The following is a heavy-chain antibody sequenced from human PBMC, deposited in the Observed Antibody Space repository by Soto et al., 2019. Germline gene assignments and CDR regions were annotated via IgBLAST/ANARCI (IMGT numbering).Heavy chain of an antibody. V-gene: IGHV1-24*01. J-gene: IGHJ6*02. CDR1: GYTLTVLS. CDR2: FDSEDAET. Sequence: ASVKVSCKVSGYTLTVLSMHWVRQVPGKGLEWMGGFDSEDAETIYAQKFQGRVTITADESTNIVYMDVTSLRSEDTAVYYCARGDATKIVVTTYYAMDVWGQGTTVTVSS. D-gene: IGHD3-22*01. CDR3: ARGDATKIVVTTYYAMDV.